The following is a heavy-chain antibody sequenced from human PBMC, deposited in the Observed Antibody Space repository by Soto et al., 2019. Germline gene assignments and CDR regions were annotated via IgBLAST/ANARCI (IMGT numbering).Heavy chain of an antibody. D-gene: IGHD3-10*02. CDR3: AKDLGYSVRDTFYTAEFFQH. CDR2: ISGSGDRT. V-gene: IGHV3-23*01. Sequence: EVQLLESGGGLVQPGGSLRLSCAASGFTFDNYAMSWVRQAPGKGLEWVSTISGSGDRTYYADSVKGRLTISRDNSKNTLYLHMNTLRAGDTAVYYCAKDLGYSVRDTFYTAEFFQHWGQGTLVTVSS. CDR1: GFTFDNYA. J-gene: IGHJ1*01.